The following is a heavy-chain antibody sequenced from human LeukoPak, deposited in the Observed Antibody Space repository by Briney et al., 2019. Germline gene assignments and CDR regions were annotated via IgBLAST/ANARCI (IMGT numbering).Heavy chain of an antibody. Sequence: GGSLRLSCAASGFTFSNYGMHWVRQAPGKGLEWVTFISYDGTNKDYGDSVKGRFSISRDNSKNSLYLQMNSLRAEDTAVYYCARGVPYDSWSGPHYSDYWGQGTLVTVSS. CDR3: ARGVPYDSWSGPHYSDY. CDR2: ISYDGTNK. V-gene: IGHV3-30*03. CDR1: GFTFSNYG. D-gene: IGHD3-3*01. J-gene: IGHJ4*02.